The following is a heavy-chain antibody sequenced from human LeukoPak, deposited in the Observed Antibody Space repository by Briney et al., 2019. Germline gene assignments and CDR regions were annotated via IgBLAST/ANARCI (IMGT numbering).Heavy chain of an antibody. CDR3: AGGTGYSSGWYLLFDY. CDR2: IIPIFGTA. CDR1: GGTFSSYA. Sequence: ASVKVSCKASGGTFSSYAISWVRQAPGQGLEWMGGIIPIFGTANYAQKFQGRVTITTDESTSTAYMELSSLRSEDTAVYYCAGGTGYSSGWYLLFDYWGQGTQVTVSS. J-gene: IGHJ4*02. V-gene: IGHV1-69*05. D-gene: IGHD6-19*01.